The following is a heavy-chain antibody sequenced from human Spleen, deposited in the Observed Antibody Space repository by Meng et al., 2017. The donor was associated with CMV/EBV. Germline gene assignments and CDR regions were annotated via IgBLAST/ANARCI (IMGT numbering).Heavy chain of an antibody. CDR3: ARLHCSSTSCYTPVFDY. V-gene: IGHV3-48*04. D-gene: IGHD2-2*02. J-gene: IGHJ4*02. Sequence: GESLKISCAASRFRFDDHGMNWVRQAPGKGLEWVSYISSSSSTIYYADSVKGRFTISRDNAKNSLYLQMNSLRAEDTAVYYCARLHCSSTSCYTPVFDYWGQGTLVTVSS. CDR1: RFRFDDHG. CDR2: ISSSSSTI.